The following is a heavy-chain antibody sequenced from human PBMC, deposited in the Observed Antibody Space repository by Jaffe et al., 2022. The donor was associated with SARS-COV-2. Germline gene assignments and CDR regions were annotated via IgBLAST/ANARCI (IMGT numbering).Heavy chain of an antibody. CDR2: INHSGST. J-gene: IGHJ3*02. CDR3: ARDQGFYWGIDI. D-gene: IGHD2-8*02. CDR1: GESSSGYY. V-gene: IGHV4-34*01. Sequence: QVQVQQWGAGHLKPSETLSLTCAVSGESSSGYYWGWIRQAPGRGLEWIGEINHSGSTNYNPSLKSRATISVDTSKNQFSLRLSPVTAADTAVYYCARDQGFYWGIDIWGQGTKVTVSS.